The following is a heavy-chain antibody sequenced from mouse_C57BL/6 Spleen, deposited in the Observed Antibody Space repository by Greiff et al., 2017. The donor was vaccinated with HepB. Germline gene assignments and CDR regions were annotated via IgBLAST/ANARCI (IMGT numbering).Heavy chain of an antibody. D-gene: IGHD2-4*01. V-gene: IGHV3-6*01. CDR3: ARDYDYDWFAY. CDR2: ISYDGSN. CDR1: GYSITSGYY. Sequence: EVKLMESGPGLVKPSQSLSLTCSVTGYSITSGYYWNWIRQFPGNKLEWMGYISYDGSNNYNPSLKNRISITRYTSKNQFFLKLNSVTTEDTATYYCARDYDYDWFAYWGQGTLVTVSA. J-gene: IGHJ3*01.